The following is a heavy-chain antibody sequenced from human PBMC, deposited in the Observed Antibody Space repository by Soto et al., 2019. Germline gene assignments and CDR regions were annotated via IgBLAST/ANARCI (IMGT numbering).Heavy chain of an antibody. D-gene: IGHD1-1*01. J-gene: IGHJ3*02. CDR2: IIPIFGTA. CDR1: GGTFSSYA. Sequence: QVQLVQSGAEVKKPGSSVKFSCKASGGTFSSYAISWVRQAPGQGLEWMGGIIPIFGTANYAQKFQGRVTITADESTSTAYMELSSLRSEDTAVYYCAIETTGTPPVAFDIWGQGTMVTVSS. CDR3: AIETTGTPPVAFDI. V-gene: IGHV1-69*01.